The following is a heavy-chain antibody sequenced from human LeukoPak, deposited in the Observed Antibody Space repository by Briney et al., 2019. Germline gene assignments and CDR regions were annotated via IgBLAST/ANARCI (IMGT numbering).Heavy chain of an antibody. Sequence: SVKVSCKASGYTFTGYYMHWVRQAPGQGLEWMGRIIPILDRANYAQKFQGRVTITADKSTSTAYMELSSLRSEDTAVYYYARGVSGYDPYYFDYWGQGTLVTVSS. CDR2: IIPILDRA. CDR1: GYTFTGYY. D-gene: IGHD5-12*01. V-gene: IGHV1-69*04. J-gene: IGHJ4*02. CDR3: ARGVSGYDPYYFDY.